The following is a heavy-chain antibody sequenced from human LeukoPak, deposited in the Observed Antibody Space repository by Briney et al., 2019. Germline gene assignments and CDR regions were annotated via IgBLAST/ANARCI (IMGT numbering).Heavy chain of an antibody. CDR2: ISSTGGTT. CDR3: AKELRITMIVVVIDDAFDI. J-gene: IGHJ3*02. D-gene: IGHD3-22*01. CDR1: GITFSSYG. Sequence: GSLRLSCAASGITFSSYGMSWVRQAPGKGLEWVSSISSTGGTTYYADSVKGRFTISRDNSNNTLYLQMNSLRAEDTAVYYCAKELRITMIVVVIDDAFDIWGQGTMVTVSS. V-gene: IGHV3-23*01.